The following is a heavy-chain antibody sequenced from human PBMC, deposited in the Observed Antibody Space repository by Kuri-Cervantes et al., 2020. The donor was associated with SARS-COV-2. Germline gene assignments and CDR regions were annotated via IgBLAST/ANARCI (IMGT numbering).Heavy chain of an antibody. J-gene: IGHJ4*02. CDR3: AKGIAVATGYFDY. CDR2: ISGSGGIT. Sequence: GESLKISCAASGFTFSSYAMSWVRQAPGKGLEWVSAISGSGGITYYADSVKGRFTISRDNSKNTLYLQMNSLRAEDTAVYYCAKGIAVATGYFDYWGQGTLVTVSS. CDR1: GFTFSSYA. D-gene: IGHD2-21*01. V-gene: IGHV3-23*01.